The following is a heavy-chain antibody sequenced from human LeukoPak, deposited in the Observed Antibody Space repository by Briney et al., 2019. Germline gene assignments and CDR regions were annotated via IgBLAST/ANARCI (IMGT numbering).Heavy chain of an antibody. J-gene: IGHJ4*02. CDR1: GYTVTIYG. D-gene: IGHD3-10*01. CDR2: RSAYNCNT. V-gene: IGHV1-18*01. Sequence: ASVKVSCKSSGYTVTIYGISWVRQAPGQGLEWRVWRSAYNCNTNYAHNLPCRVTMTTNTFKSTTYMELRRLRSDDTAVYYCARARFGDKSPGYWGQGTLVTVSS. CDR3: ARARFGDKSPGY.